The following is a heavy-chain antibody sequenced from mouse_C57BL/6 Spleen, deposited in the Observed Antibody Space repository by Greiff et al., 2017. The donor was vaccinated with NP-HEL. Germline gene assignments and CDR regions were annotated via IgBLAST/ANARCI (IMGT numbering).Heavy chain of an antibody. D-gene: IGHD1-1*01. Sequence: VMLVESGPGLVAPSQSLSIACTVSGFSLTSYAISWVRQPPGKGLEWLGVIWTGGGTNYNSALKSRLSISKDNSKSQVFLKMNSLQTDDTARYYCASLYGSSYENYAMDYWGQGTSVTVSS. CDR3: ASLYGSSYENYAMDY. CDR1: GFSLTSYA. J-gene: IGHJ4*01. V-gene: IGHV2-9-1*01. CDR2: IWTGGGT.